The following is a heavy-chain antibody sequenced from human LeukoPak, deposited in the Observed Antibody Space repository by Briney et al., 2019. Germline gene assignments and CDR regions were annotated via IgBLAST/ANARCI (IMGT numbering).Heavy chain of an antibody. V-gene: IGHV3-7*01. CDR2: IKPDGSEK. J-gene: IGHJ4*02. Sequence: GGSLRLSCAASGFTVSSNYMSWVRQAPGKGLEWVANIKPDGSEKYYVDSVKGRFTISRDNAKNSLSLQMNSLRAEDTALYYCARDTVGVTDYWGQGTLVTVSS. CDR3: ARDTVGVTDY. D-gene: IGHD1-26*01. CDR1: GFTVSSNY.